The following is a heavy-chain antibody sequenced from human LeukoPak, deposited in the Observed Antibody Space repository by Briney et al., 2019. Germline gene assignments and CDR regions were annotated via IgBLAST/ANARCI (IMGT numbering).Heavy chain of an antibody. D-gene: IGHD3-22*01. CDR3: ARDIGTPYYYDSSGYSILY. CDR2: ISSSSSYI. Sequence: GGSLRLSCAASGFTFSSYSMNWVRQAPGKGLEWVSSISSSSSYIYYADSVKGRFTISRDNAKNSLYLQMNSLRAEDTAVYYCARDIGTPYYYDSSGYSILYWGQGTLVTVSS. V-gene: IGHV3-21*01. CDR1: GFTFSSYS. J-gene: IGHJ4*02.